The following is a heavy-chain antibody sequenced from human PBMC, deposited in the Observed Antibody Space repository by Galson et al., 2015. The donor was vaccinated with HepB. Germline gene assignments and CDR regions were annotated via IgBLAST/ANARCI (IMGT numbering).Heavy chain of an antibody. V-gene: IGHV3-23*01. Sequence: SLRLSCAASGFTFSSYAMSWVRQAPGKGLEWVSAISGSGGSTYYADSVKGRFTISRNNSKNTLYLQMNSLRAEDTAVYYCAKDRTYSYGYGGWFDPWGQGTLVTVSS. J-gene: IGHJ5*02. D-gene: IGHD5-18*01. CDR1: GFTFSSYA. CDR2: ISGSGGST. CDR3: AKDRTYSYGYGGWFDP.